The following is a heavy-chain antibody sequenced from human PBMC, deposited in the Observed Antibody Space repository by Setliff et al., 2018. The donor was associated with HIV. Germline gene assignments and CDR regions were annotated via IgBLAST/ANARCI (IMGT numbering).Heavy chain of an antibody. Sequence: GGSLRLSCAASGLTFSTHSMNWVRQAPGKGLEWVSYISGSSSPIYYADSVKGRFTISRDNAKNSLCLQMNSLTAEDTAVYYCAKGLRGYSYAYYFDYWGQGTLVTVSS. CDR2: ISGSSSPI. CDR3: AKGLRGYSYAYYFDY. V-gene: IGHV3-48*04. CDR1: GLTFSTHS. J-gene: IGHJ4*02. D-gene: IGHD5-18*01.